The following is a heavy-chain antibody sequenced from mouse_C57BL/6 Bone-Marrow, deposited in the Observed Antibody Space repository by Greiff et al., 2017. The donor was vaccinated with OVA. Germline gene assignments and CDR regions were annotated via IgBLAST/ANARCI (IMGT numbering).Heavy chain of an antibody. J-gene: IGHJ3*01. V-gene: IGHV1-5*01. CDR2: IYPGNSDT. Sequence: EVQLQQSGTVLARPGASVKMSCKTSGYTFTSYWMHWVKQRPGQGLEWIGAIYPGNSDTSYNQKFKGKAKLTAVTSASTAYMELSSLTNEDSAVYYCTGGYDGRAWFAYWGQGTLVTVSA. D-gene: IGHD2-2*01. CDR1: GYTFTSYW. CDR3: TGGYDGRAWFAY.